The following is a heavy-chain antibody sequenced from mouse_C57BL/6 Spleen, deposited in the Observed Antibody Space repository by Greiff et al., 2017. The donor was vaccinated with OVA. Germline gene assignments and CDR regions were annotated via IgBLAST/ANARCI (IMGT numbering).Heavy chain of an antibody. CDR2: ISYDGSN. D-gene: IGHD2-4*01. CDR3: ARGGYDYDFAY. Sequence: DVKLVESGPGLVKPSQSLSLTCSVTGYSITSGYYWNWIRQLPGNKLEWMGYISYDGSNNYNPSLKNRISITRDTSKNQFFLKLNSVTTEDTATYYCARGGYDYDFAYWGQGTLVTVSA. CDR1: GYSITSGYY. J-gene: IGHJ3*01. V-gene: IGHV3-6*01.